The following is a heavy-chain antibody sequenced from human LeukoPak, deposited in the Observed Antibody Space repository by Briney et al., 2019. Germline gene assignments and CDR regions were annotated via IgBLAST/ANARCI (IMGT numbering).Heavy chain of an antibody. Sequence: PGGSLRLSCAASGFTFSSYAMSWVRQAPGKGLEWVSAISGSGGSTYYADSVKGRLTISRDNSKNTLYLQMNSLRAEDTAVYYCATSGRSGSYYVDYYYGMDVWGQGTTVTVSS. J-gene: IGHJ6*02. CDR3: ATSGRSGSYYVDYYYGMDV. CDR1: GFTFSSYA. V-gene: IGHV3-23*01. D-gene: IGHD1-26*01. CDR2: ISGSGGST.